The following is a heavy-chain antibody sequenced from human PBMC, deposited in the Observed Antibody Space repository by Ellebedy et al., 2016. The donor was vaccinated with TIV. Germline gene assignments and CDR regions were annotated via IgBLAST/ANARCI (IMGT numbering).Heavy chain of an antibody. V-gene: IGHV1-18*01. Sequence: ASVKVSCKTSGYTFTTYGIDWVRQAPGQGLEWMGWISAYYGTTKYAQNLQGRVTVTTETSTSTAYMELRSLTSDDTAVYYCATRANTAAGVYYYYYGMDVWGQGTTVTVSS. CDR3: ATRANTAAGVYYYYYGMDV. J-gene: IGHJ6*02. CDR1: GYTFTTYG. CDR2: ISAYYGTT. D-gene: IGHD6-13*01.